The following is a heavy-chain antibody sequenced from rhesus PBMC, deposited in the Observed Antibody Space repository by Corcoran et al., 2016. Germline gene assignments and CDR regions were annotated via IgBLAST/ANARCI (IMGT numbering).Heavy chain of an antibody. CDR3: TRVGVYEDDYGYYYTSTLDY. V-gene: IGHV3-134*01. Sequence: EVQLVESGGALAQPGGSLRLSCAASGFTFDDYAMSWVRQAPGKGLEWVSRISWNSGTIYDADSVKGRFTISRDNAKNSLFLQMDRLRAEDTAVYYCTRVGVYEDDYGYYYTSTLDYWGQGVLVTVSS. CDR1: GFTFDDYA. CDR2: ISWNSGTI. D-gene: IGHD3-9*01. J-gene: IGHJ4*01.